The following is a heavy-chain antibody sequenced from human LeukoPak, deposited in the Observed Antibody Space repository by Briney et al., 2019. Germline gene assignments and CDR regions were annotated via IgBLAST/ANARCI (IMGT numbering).Heavy chain of an antibody. CDR2: IYHSGST. J-gene: IGHJ3*02. Sequence: SETLSLTCTVSGGSVNSGSYYWNWIRQPPGKGLEWIGYIYHSGSTYYNPSLKSRVTISVDRSKNQFSLKLSSMTAADTAVYYCARAVGYYYDSSGYFAAFDIWGQGTMVTVSS. V-gene: IGHV4-30-2*01. D-gene: IGHD3-22*01. CDR3: ARAVGYYYDSSGYFAAFDI. CDR1: GGSVNSGSYY.